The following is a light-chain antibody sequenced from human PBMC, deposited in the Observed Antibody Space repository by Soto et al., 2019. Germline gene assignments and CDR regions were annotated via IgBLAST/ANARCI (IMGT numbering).Light chain of an antibody. V-gene: IGKV2-24*01. Sequence: TPLSSPVTLGQAASISCRSSQSLVHNDGNTYLSWFQQRPGQPPRLLIYKVSDRFSGVPDRFSGSGAGTDSTLTISSVEAEDVGVNYCMQATRSPSTLRQGTKVDIK. CDR2: KVS. CDR1: QSLVHNDGNTY. CDR3: MQATRSPST. J-gene: IGKJ1*01.